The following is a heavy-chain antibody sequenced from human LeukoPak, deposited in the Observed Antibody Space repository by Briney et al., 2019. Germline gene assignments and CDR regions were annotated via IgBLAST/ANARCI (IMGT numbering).Heavy chain of an antibody. CDR3: TKGRGSRVSTSSDS. V-gene: IGHV3-23*01. Sequence: GGSLRLSCAASGLSFRSSAMTWVRQGPGKGLEWVSSISGSGGSTYYTDSVKGRFIISRDNSNNTAYLQMNSLRAEDTAVYFCTKGRGSRVSTSSDSWGQGTLVTVSS. J-gene: IGHJ4*02. D-gene: IGHD5/OR15-5a*01. CDR1: GLSFRSSA. CDR2: ISGSGGST.